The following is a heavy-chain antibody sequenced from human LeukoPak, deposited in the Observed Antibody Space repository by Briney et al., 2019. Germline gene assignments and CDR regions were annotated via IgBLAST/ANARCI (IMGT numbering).Heavy chain of an antibody. CDR1: GFTFSDYY. D-gene: IGHD3-3*01. CDR3: ARDWSGSHPHDAFDI. V-gene: IGHV3-11*04. CDR2: ISSSGSTI. Sequence: PGGSLRLSCAASGFTFSDYYMSWIRQAPGKGLEWVSYISSSGSTIYYADSVKGRFTISRDNAKNSLYLQMNSLRAEDTAVYYCARDWSGSHPHDAFDIWGQGTMVTVSS. J-gene: IGHJ3*02.